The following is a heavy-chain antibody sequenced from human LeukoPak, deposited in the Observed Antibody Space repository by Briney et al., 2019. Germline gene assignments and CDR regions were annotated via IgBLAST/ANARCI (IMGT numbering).Heavy chain of an antibody. CDR3: AKDLAWRGFGELLRELDY. V-gene: IGHV3-23*01. Sequence: GGSLRLSCAASGFTFSSYAMSWVRQAPGKGLEWVSAISGSGGSTYYADSVKGRFTISRDNSKNTLYLQMNSLRAEDTAVYYCAKDLAWRGFGELLRELDYWGQGTLVTVSS. J-gene: IGHJ4*02. CDR2: ISGSGGST. D-gene: IGHD3-10*01. CDR1: GFTFSSYA.